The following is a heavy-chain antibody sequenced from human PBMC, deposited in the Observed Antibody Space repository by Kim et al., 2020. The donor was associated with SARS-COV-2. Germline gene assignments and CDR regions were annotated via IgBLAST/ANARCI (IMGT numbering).Heavy chain of an antibody. CDR1: GFTFNKYS. D-gene: IGHD3-10*01. CDR2: ISAGGNTI. V-gene: IGHV3-48*02. Sequence: GGSLRLSCAASGFTFNKYSMNWVRQAPGQGLAWVAYISAGGNTIYYADSVKGRFTISRDNAQNSLYLQMNNLRDEDTAVYYCARDRVSGSYWTDAFDIWGQGTMVTVSS. CDR3: ARDRVSGSYWTDAFDI. J-gene: IGHJ3*02.